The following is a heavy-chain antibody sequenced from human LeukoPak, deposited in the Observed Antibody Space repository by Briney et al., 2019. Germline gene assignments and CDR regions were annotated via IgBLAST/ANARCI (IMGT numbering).Heavy chain of an antibody. CDR3: ARGTRDILTGNYAGSDQ. CDR1: GGSISTYF. V-gene: IGHV4-4*08. D-gene: IGHD3-9*01. Sequence: SETLSLTCTVSGGSISTYFWSWIRQPPGKGLEWMGYINAYGATNYNPSLKSRVTISVDTSKNQFSLNLRSVTAADTAVYYCARGTRDILTGNYAGSDQWGQGTLVTASS. CDR2: INAYGAT. J-gene: IGHJ4*02.